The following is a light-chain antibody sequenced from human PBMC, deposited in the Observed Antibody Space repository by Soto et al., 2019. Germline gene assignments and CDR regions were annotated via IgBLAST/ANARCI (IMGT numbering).Light chain of an antibody. V-gene: IGKV3-20*01. Sequence: EIVLTQSPGTLSLSPGERATLSCRASQSVSSSYLAWYQQKPGQAPRLLIYGASSRATGIPDRFSGSGSGTDFPLTISRLEPEDFAVYYCQQYGSSFGQGTKVEIK. CDR1: QSVSSSY. CDR3: QQYGSS. J-gene: IGKJ1*01. CDR2: GAS.